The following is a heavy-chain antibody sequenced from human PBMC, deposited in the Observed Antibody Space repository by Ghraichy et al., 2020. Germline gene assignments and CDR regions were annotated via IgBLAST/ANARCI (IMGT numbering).Heavy chain of an antibody. CDR3: AREGIVVVTAMDY. J-gene: IGHJ4*02. D-gene: IGHD2-21*02. Sequence: GGSLRLSCAASGFTFSSYSMNWVRQAPGKGLEWVSYISSSSSTIYYADSVKGRFTISRDNAKNSLYLQMNSLRAEDTAVYYCAREGIVVVTAMDYWGQGTLVTVSS. CDR2: ISSSSSTI. CDR1: GFTFSSYS. V-gene: IGHV3-48*01.